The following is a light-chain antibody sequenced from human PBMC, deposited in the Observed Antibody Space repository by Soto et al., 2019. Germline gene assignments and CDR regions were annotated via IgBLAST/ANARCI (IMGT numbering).Light chain of an antibody. Sequence: AIRMTQSPSSLSAYTGERVTNTCRASQGISSYLAWYQQKPGKAPKLLIYAASTLQSGVPSRFSGSGSGTDFTLTICCLQSEDFATYYCQQYYSYPRTFGQGTKV. CDR3: QQYYSYPRT. CDR1: QGISSY. CDR2: AAS. V-gene: IGKV1-8*01. J-gene: IGKJ1*01.